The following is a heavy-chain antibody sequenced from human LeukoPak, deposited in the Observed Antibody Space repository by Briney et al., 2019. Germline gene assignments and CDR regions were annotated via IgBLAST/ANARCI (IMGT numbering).Heavy chain of an antibody. Sequence: ASVKVSCKASGYTFTSYAMNWVRQAPGQGLEWMGWINPNSGGTNYVQKFQGRVTMTRDTSITTAYMELSGLRSDDTAVYYCAREGYYDILTGYRNYYYYMDVWGKGTTVTVSS. V-gene: IGHV1-2*02. CDR2: INPNSGGT. CDR3: AREGYYDILTGYRNYYYYMDV. D-gene: IGHD3-9*01. CDR1: GYTFTSYA. J-gene: IGHJ6*03.